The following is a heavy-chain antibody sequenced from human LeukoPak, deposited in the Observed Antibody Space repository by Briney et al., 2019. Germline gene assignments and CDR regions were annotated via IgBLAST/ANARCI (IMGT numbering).Heavy chain of an antibody. CDR3: ATDFEGPGAFDI. CDR2: IYHSGST. V-gene: IGHV4-30-2*01. Sequence: PSQTLSLTCAVSGGFISSGGYSWSWIRQPPGKGLEWIGYIYHSGSTYYNPSLKSRVTISVDRSKNQFSLKLSSMTAADTAVYYCATDFEGPGAFDIWGQGTMVTVSS. J-gene: IGHJ3*02. D-gene: IGHD3-9*01. CDR1: GGFISSGGYS.